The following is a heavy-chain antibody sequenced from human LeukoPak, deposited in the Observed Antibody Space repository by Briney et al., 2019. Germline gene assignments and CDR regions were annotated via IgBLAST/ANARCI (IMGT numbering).Heavy chain of an antibody. CDR3: AGYGVYPY. CDR2: ISSSGHTT. CDR1: GFTFSAFP. D-gene: IGHD5/OR15-5a*01. Sequence: PGGSLRLSCAASGFTFSAFPMSWVRQAPGKGLEWVSGISSSGHTTYYADSVRGRFTISRDSAKNSLYLQMNGLRVDDTAIYYCAGYGVYPYWGQGTPVTVSS. V-gene: IGHV3-23*01. J-gene: IGHJ4*02.